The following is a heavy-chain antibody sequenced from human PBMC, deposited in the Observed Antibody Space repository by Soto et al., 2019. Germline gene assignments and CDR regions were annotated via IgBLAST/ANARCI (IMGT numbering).Heavy chain of an antibody. D-gene: IGHD4-17*01. Sequence: GGSLRLSCAASGFTFSSYAMSWVRQAPGKGLEWVSAVSGDLSTTYYADSVKGRFSISRDNSKNTVYLQMNSLRVEDTAVYYCAKDHFYGDSYFDYWGQGALVTVSS. CDR2: VSGDLSTT. CDR3: AKDHFYGDSYFDY. CDR1: GFTFSSYA. V-gene: IGHV3-23*01. J-gene: IGHJ4*02.